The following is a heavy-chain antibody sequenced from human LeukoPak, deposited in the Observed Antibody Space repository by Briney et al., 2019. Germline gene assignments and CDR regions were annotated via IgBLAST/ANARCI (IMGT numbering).Heavy chain of an antibody. CDR2: ISYDGSNK. CDR1: GFTFSSYA. Sequence: GRSLRLSCAASGFTFSSYAMHWVRQAPGKGLEWVAVISYDGSNKYYADSVKGRFTISRDNSKNTLYLQMNSLRAEDTAVYYCARGVRYFDYRGQRTLVTVSS. J-gene: IGHJ4*02. D-gene: IGHD3-9*01. V-gene: IGHV3-30*04. CDR3: ARGVRYFDY.